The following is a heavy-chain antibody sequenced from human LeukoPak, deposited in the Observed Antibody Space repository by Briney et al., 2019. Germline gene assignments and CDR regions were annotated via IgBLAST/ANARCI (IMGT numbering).Heavy chain of an antibody. CDR1: GGSISSSYW. CDR3: AGKSHRSMVPAFDY. J-gene: IGHJ4*02. Sequence: SETLSLTCAVSGGSISSSYWWSWVRQPPGKGLEWIGEIYHSGSTNYNPSLKRRVTISLDKSKNQFSLRLSSVTAADTALYYCAGKSHRSMVPAFDYWGQGTLVTVSS. CDR2: IYHSGST. V-gene: IGHV4-4*02. D-gene: IGHD3-10*01.